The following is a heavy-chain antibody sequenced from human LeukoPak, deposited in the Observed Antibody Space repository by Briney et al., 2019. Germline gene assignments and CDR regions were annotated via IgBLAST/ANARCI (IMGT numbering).Heavy chain of an antibody. J-gene: IGHJ4*02. CDR3: ARGPPGYTNNAYVGDY. V-gene: IGHV1-46*01. D-gene: IGHD5-12*01. CDR1: GYTFTSYY. CDR2: INPSGGST. Sequence: ASVKVSCKASGYTFTSYYMHWVRQAPGQGLEWMGIINPSGGSTSYAQKFQGRVTMTRDTSTSTVYMELSSLRSEDTAMYYCARGPPGYTNNAYVGDYWGQGILVTVSS.